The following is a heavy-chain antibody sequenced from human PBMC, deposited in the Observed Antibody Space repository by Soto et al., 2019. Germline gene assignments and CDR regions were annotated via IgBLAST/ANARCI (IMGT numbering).Heavy chain of an antibody. J-gene: IGHJ4*02. D-gene: IGHD6-19*01. CDR1: GFTFSSYS. V-gene: IGHV3-21*01. CDR3: ARVGWNYADY. CDR2: ISSSSSYI. Sequence: EVQLVESGGGLVKPGGSLRLSCAASGFTFSSYSMNWVRQAPGKGLEWVSSISSSSSYIYYADSVKGRFTISRDNAKNSLYLQMNSRRAEDTAVYYCARVGWNYADYWGQGTLVTVSS.